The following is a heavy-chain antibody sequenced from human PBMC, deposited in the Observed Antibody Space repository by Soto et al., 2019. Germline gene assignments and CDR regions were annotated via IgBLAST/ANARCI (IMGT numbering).Heavy chain of an antibody. D-gene: IGHD4-17*01. CDR1: GFTFSSYA. V-gene: IGHV3-23*01. CDR3: AKYISAYGYYYYGMDV. CDR2: ISGSGGST. Sequence: QPGGSLRLSCAASGFTFSSYAMSWVRQAPGKGLEWVSAISGSGGSTYYADSVKGRFTISRDNSKNTLYLQMNSLRAEDTAVYYCAKYISAYGYYYYGMDVWGQGTTVTVSS. J-gene: IGHJ6*02.